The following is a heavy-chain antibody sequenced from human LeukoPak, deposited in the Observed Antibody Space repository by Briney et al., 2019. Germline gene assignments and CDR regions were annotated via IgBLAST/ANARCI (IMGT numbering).Heavy chain of an antibody. CDR2: ITSTSDTI. V-gene: IGHV3-48*01. D-gene: IGHD1-26*01. CDR3: ASTSIVGATRWFDP. CDR1: GFPFSTYS. J-gene: IGHJ5*02. Sequence: GGSLRLSCVTSGFPFSTYSMNWVRQAPGKGLEWLSYITSTSDTIYYADSVKGRFTISRDNAKNSLYLQMNSLRAEDTAVYYCASTSIVGATRWFDPWGQGTLVTVSS.